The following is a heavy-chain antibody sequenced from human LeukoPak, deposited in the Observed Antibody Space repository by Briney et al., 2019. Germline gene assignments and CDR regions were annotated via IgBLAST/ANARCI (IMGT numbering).Heavy chain of an antibody. CDR2: ITQTGSSM. CDR3: RRGHWGLDY. V-gene: IGHV3-11*01. J-gene: IGHJ4*02. D-gene: IGHD7-27*01. Sequence: GGSLRLSCTVSGFTFSDHYMSWIRQARGKGLEWVSYITQTGSSMSYSDSVKGRFTISRDNARNSLYLQMDSVRPEDTAVYYCRRGHWGLDYWGQGTLVTVSS. CDR1: GFTFSDHY.